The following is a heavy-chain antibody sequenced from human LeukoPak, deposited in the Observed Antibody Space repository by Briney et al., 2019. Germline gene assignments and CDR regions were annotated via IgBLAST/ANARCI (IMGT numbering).Heavy chain of an antibody. CDR1: GFTFSCHA. Sequence: GGSLRLSCGASGFTFSCHAMSWVLQAPGKGLEWVSAITGSGGSTPYADSVKGRFTISRDNSKNTLYLQMNSLRADDTAVYYCARRHVATTDRSFDYWCQGTLVAVSS. V-gene: IGHV3-23*01. J-gene: IGHJ4*02. D-gene: IGHD5-12*01. CDR2: ITGSGGST. CDR3: ARRHVATTDRSFDY.